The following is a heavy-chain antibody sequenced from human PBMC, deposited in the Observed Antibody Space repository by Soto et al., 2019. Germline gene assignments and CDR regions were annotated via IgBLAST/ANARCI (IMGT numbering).Heavy chain of an antibody. CDR2: ISGSGGST. CDR1: GFTFSSYA. V-gene: IGHV3-23*01. Sequence: HPGGSLRLSCAASGFTFSSYAMSWVRQAPGKGLERVSAISGSGGSTYYADSVKGRFTISRDNSKNTLYLQMNSLRAEDTAVYYCAKASPNDFWSGYYYYYYMDVWGKGTTVTVSS. J-gene: IGHJ6*03. D-gene: IGHD3-3*01. CDR3: AKASPNDFWSGYYYYYYMDV.